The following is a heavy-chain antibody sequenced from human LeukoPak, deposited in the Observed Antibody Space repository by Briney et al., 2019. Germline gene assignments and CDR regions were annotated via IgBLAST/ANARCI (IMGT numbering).Heavy chain of an antibody. Sequence: SETLSLTCTVSGGSISSYYGSWIRQPPGKGLEWIGYIYYSGSTNYNPSLKSRVTISVDTSKNQFSLKLSSVTAADTAVYYCARVGVGATERYYYYMDVWGKGTTVTVSS. V-gene: IGHV4-59*01. CDR3: ARVGVGATERYYYYMDV. J-gene: IGHJ6*03. CDR2: IYYSGST. CDR1: GGSISSYY. D-gene: IGHD1-26*01.